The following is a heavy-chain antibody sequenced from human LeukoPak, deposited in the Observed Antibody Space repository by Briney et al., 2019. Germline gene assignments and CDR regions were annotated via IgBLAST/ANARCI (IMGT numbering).Heavy chain of an antibody. CDR1: GYSFTSYW. V-gene: IGHV5-51*01. CDR2: IYPGDSDT. D-gene: IGHD6-13*01. J-gene: IGHJ6*03. CDR3: ARSRVGGIAAAGTDYYCMDV. Sequence: GESLKISCKGSGYSFTSYWIGWVRQMPGKGLEWMGIIYPGDSDTRYSPSFQGQVTISADKSISTAYLQWSSLKASDTAMYYCARSRVGGIAAAGTDYYCMDVWGKGTTVTVSS.